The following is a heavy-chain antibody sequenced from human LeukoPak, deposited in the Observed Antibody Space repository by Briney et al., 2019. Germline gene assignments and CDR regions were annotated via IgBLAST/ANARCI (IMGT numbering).Heavy chain of an antibody. D-gene: IGHD3-22*01. CDR1: GYTFTGYY. V-gene: IGHV1-2*02. J-gene: IGHJ4*02. Sequence: ASVKLSCKASGYTFTGYYMHWVRQAPGQGLEWMGWINPNSGGTNYAQKFQGRVTMTRDTSISTAYMELSRLRSDDTAVYYCAKATYYYDSSAPGHYWGQGTLVTVSS. CDR3: AKATYYYDSSAPGHY. CDR2: INPNSGGT.